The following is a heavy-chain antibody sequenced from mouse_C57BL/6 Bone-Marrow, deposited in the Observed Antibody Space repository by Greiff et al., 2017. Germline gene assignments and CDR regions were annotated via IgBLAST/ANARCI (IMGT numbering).Heavy chain of an antibody. CDR3: TRFTGWFAY. V-gene: IGHV14-4*01. Sequence: EVQLQQSGAELVRPGASVKLSCTASGFNINDDYMHWVKQRPEQGLEWIGWIDPENGDTEYASKFQGKATITADTSSNTAYLQLSSLTSEDNAVYYCTRFTGWFAYWGQGTLVTVSA. CDR1: GFNINDDY. CDR2: IDPENGDT. D-gene: IGHD1-1*01. J-gene: IGHJ3*01.